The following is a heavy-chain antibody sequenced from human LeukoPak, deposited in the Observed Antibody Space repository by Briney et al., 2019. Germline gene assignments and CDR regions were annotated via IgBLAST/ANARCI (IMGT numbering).Heavy chain of an antibody. V-gene: IGHV3-23*01. J-gene: IGHJ4*02. Sequence: GGSLRLSCAASGFTFSSYAMHWVRQAPGKGLEWVSTIGGSGGSTYYADSVKGRFTISRDNSKNTLYLQMNSLRAEDTAVYFCAKDSSGWYGPFEYWGQGTLVTVSS. D-gene: IGHD6-19*01. CDR2: IGGSGGST. CDR3: AKDSSGWYGPFEY. CDR1: GFTFSSYA.